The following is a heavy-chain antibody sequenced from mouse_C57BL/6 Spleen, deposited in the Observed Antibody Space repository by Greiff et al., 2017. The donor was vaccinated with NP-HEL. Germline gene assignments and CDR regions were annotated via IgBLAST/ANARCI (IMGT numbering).Heavy chain of an antibody. CDR2: ISSGGSYT. CDR3: ARHEDSNYEFAY. J-gene: IGHJ3*01. V-gene: IGHV5-6*01. D-gene: IGHD2-5*01. Sequence: EVKLMESGGDLVKPGGSLKLSCAASGFTFSSYGMSWVRQTPDKRLEWVATISSGGSYTYYPDSVKGRFTISRDNAKNTLYLQMSSLKSEDTAMYYCARHEDSNYEFAYWGQGTLVTVSA. CDR1: GFTFSSYG.